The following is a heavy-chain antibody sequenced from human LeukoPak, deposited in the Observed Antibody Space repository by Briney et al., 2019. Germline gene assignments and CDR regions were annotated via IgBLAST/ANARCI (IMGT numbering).Heavy chain of an antibody. J-gene: IGHJ4*02. Sequence: GRSLRLSCTAPGFTFSSYAIHWIRQAPGNGLEWEALVWHDGSNKYYADSVKGRFTISRDNSKNTVYLQMNSLRAEDTAVYYCARELFGSGSCPDYWGQGTLVTVSS. CDR1: GFTFSSYA. CDR2: VWHDGSNK. V-gene: IGHV3-33*01. CDR3: ARELFGSGSCPDY. D-gene: IGHD3-10*01.